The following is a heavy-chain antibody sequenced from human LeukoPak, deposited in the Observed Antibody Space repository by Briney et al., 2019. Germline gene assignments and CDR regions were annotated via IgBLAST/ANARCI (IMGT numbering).Heavy chain of an antibody. CDR3: AKDRSWHGLEY. D-gene: IGHD3-16*02. V-gene: IGHV3-30*04. CDR2: ITYDGSTK. CDR1: GFTFAGYT. J-gene: IGHJ4*02. Sequence: GGSLRLSCAASGFTFAGYTMHWVRQAPGKGLEWATLITYDGSTKYYADSVKGRFTISRDNSKNRLYLQLDSLRGEDTAVYYCAKDRSWHGLEYWGQGALVTVSS.